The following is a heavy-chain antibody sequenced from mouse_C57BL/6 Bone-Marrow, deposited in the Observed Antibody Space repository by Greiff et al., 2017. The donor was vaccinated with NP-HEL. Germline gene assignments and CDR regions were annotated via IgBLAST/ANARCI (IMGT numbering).Heavy chain of an antibody. CDR3: ARGGYYGSWYFDV. CDR1: GFTFSDYY. V-gene: IGHV5-12*01. CDR2: ISNGGGST. D-gene: IGHD1-1*01. J-gene: IGHJ1*03. Sequence: DVQLVESGGGLVQPGGSLKLSCAASGFTFSDYYMYWVRQTPEQRLEWVAYISNGGGSTYYPDTVKGRFTISRDNAKNTLYLQMSRLKSEDTAMYYCARGGYYGSWYFDVWGTGTTVTVSS.